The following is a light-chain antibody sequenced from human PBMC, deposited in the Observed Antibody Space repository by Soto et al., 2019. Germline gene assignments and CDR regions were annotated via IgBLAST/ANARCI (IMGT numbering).Light chain of an antibody. J-gene: IGKJ4*01. Sequence: EIVMTQSPATLSVSPGERATLSCSASQSVGRDFAWYQQKPGQAPRLLIYGASTRSTGIPARFNGSGSGTESTRTIRGHQSEDPAIYSCHQYNHWPPLTFGGETKVEIK. CDR1: QSVGRD. CDR3: HQYNHWPPLT. V-gene: IGKV3-15*01. CDR2: GAS.